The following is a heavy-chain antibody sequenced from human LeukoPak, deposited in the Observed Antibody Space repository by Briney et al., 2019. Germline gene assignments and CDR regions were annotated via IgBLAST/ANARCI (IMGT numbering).Heavy chain of an antibody. Sequence: GASVKVSCKASGYTFTGYYMHWVRQPPGQGLEWMGGINPNSGGTNYAQKFQGRVTMTRDTSISTAYMELSRLRSDDTAVYYCARAHLRYPGIAAAGPFDYWGQGTLVTVSS. CDR2: INPNSGGT. V-gene: IGHV1-2*02. J-gene: IGHJ4*02. CDR3: ARAHLRYPGIAAAGPFDY. D-gene: IGHD6-13*01. CDR1: GYTFTGYY.